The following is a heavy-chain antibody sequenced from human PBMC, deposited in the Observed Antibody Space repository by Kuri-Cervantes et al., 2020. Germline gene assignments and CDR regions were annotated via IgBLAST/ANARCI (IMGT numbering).Heavy chain of an antibody. V-gene: IGHV3-30*10. CDR3: ARDDDCGGDCSRAFDI. D-gene: IGHD2-21*02. Sequence: GESLKISCAASGFTFSSYAFRWLRQAPGKGLGWLAFISHEYDYKHYTDSVKGRFTISRDNSKNTLYLQMNSLRAEDTAVYYCARDDDCGGDCSRAFDIWGQGTMVTVSS. J-gene: IGHJ3*02. CDR2: ISHEYDYK. CDR1: GFTFSSYA.